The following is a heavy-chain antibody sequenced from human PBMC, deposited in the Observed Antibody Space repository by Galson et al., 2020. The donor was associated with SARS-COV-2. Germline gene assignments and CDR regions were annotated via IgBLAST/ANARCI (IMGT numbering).Heavy chain of an antibody. CDR1: GFSLSTSGVC. D-gene: IGHD3-22*01. V-gene: IGHV2-70*01. CDR3: ARTYYYDTCAPVFDY. Sequence: SGPTLVKPTQTLTLTCTFSGFSLSTSGVCVSWIRQPPGKALEWLALTDWDDDQYYSTSLKTRLTISKATSKNQVVLTMTNMDPVDTATYYGARTYYYDTCAPVFDYWGQGTLVTVCS. CDR2: TDWDDDQ. J-gene: IGHJ4*01.